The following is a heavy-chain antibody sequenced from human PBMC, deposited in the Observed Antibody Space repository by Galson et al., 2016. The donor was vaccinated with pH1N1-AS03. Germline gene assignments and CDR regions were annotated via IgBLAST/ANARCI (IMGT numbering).Heavy chain of an antibody. CDR3: ARGGISYGSGSYYPAFDY. D-gene: IGHD3-10*01. Sequence: SVKVSCKASGGTFSSYAISWVRQAPGQGLEWMGGIIPIFGTANYAQKLQGRVTITADESTSTAYMELSSLRSEDTAVYYCARGGISYGSGSYYPAFDYWGQGTLVTVSS. J-gene: IGHJ4*02. V-gene: IGHV1-69*13. CDR1: GGTFSSYA. CDR2: IIPIFGTA.